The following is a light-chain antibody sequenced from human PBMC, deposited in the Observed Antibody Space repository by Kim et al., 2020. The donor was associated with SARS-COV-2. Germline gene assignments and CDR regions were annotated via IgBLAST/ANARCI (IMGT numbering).Light chain of an antibody. CDR3: QKYDSAPWT. CDR2: GAS. CDR1: QVTNNY. J-gene: IGKJ1*01. V-gene: IGKV1-27*01. Sequence: DIQMTQSPSSLSASVGDRVTITCRASQVTNNYLAWYQQKPGKAPTVLIYGASTLHSGVPSRFSGSGSGTDFTLTISSLQPEDVGTYYCQKYDSAPWTFGHGTKVDIK.